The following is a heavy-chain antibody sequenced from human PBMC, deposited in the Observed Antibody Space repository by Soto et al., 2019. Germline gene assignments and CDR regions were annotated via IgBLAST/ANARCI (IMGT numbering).Heavy chain of an antibody. D-gene: IGHD3-3*01. Sequence: SVTMSLTCAVAGDSMSSSYYYWGWIRQPPGKGLEWIGSIYYSGSTYYNPSLKSRVTISVDTSKNQFSLKLSSVTAADTAVYYCATPLIRFLEWSPGAFDIWGQGTMVTVSS. CDR3: ATPLIRFLEWSPGAFDI. CDR2: IYYSGST. V-gene: IGHV4-39*01. J-gene: IGHJ3*02. CDR1: GDSMSSSYYY.